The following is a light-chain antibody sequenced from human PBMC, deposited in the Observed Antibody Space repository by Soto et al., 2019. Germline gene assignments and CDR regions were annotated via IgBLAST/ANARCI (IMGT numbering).Light chain of an antibody. CDR2: DDS. Sequence: YELTQPPSVSVAPGQTARITCGGNNIGNKSVHWYQQKPGQAPVLVVYDDSERPSGIPARLSGSNSGNTATLTITRVEAGDEADYYCQVWDSSSDHTVFGTGTKLTVL. J-gene: IGLJ1*01. V-gene: IGLV3-21*02. CDR3: QVWDSSSDHTV. CDR1: NIGNKS.